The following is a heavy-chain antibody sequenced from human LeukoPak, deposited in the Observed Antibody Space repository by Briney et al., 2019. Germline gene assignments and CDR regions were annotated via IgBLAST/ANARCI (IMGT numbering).Heavy chain of an antibody. CDR2: IYYTGST. V-gene: IGHV4-59*08. D-gene: IGHD6-19*01. CDR3: ARRVAVAGTIDY. CDR1: GGSISTYY. J-gene: IGHJ4*02. Sequence: SETLSLTCTVYGGSISTYYWSWIRQPPGKGLEWIGYIYYTGSTNYNPSLKSRVTISVDTSKNQFSLKLSSVTAADTAVYYCARRVAVAGTIDYWGQGTLVTVSS.